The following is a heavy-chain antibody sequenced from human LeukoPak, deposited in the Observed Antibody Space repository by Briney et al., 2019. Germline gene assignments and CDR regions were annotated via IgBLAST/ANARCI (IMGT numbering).Heavy chain of an antibody. CDR1: GGSISSSSYY. CDR3: ASSRLTGFDP. D-gene: IGHD3-22*01. J-gene: IGHJ5*02. Sequence: SETLSLTCTVSGGSISSSSYYWGWIRQPPGKGLEWIGSIYYSGSTYYNPSLKSRVTISVDTSKNQFSLKLSSVTAADTAVYYCASSRLTGFDPWGQGTLVTVSS. CDR2: IYYSGST. V-gene: IGHV4-39*01.